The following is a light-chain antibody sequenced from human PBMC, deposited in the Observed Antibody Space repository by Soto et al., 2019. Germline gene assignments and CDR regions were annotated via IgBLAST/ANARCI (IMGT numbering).Light chain of an antibody. J-gene: IGKJ4*01. CDR3: QQYGSSRLT. CDR1: QSVTSSY. CDR2: GAS. V-gene: IGKV3-20*01. Sequence: EMVLTQSPGTLSLSPGERVTLSCRASQSVTSSYLAWYQQKPGQAPRLLIYGASTRATGIPDRFSGSGSGTDFTLTISRLEPEDFAVYYCQQYGSSRLTFGGGTKVEIK.